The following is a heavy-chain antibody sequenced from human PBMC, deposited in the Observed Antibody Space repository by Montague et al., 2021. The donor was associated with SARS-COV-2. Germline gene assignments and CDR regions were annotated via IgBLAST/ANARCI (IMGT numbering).Heavy chain of an antibody. V-gene: IGHV2-70*04. CDR2: IDWDDDK. Sequence: PALVKPTQTLTLTCTFSGFSLSTSGMRASWIRQPPGKALEWLARIDWDDDKFYSPSLKTRLTISKDTSKNQVVLTMTNMDPVDTATYYCARSYYDILTAYYTPFDYWGQGTLVTVSS. CDR3: ARSYYDILTAYYTPFDY. J-gene: IGHJ4*02. D-gene: IGHD3-9*01. CDR1: GFSLSTSGMR.